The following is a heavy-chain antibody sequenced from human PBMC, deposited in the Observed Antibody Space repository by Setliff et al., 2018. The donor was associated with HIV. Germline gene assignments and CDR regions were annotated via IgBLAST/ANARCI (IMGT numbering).Heavy chain of an antibody. CDR1: GGSFSGYY. CDR2: INHSGST. Sequence: PSETLSLTCAVYGGSFSGYYWSWIRQPPGKGLEWIGEINHSGSTNYNPSLKSRVTISVDTSKQQFSLRLSSVTAADTAVYYCTRLPRIALSGTFGWFDPWGQGTLVTVSS. V-gene: IGHV4-34*01. D-gene: IGHD6-19*01. CDR3: TRLPRIALSGTFGWFDP. J-gene: IGHJ5*02.